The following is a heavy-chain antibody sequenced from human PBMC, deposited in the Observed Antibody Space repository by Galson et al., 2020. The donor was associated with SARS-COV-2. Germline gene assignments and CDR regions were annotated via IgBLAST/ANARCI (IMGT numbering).Heavy chain of an antibody. CDR2: IYYSGST. CDR3: ARGFDY. CDR1: GGSIRSYY. V-gene: IGHV4-59*01. J-gene: IGHJ4*02. Sequence: ASETLSLTCTVSGGSIRSYYWSWIRQPPGKGLEWIGYIYYSGSTNYNPSLKSRVTISVDTSKNQFSLKLSSVTAADTAVYYCARGFDYWGQGTLVTVSS.